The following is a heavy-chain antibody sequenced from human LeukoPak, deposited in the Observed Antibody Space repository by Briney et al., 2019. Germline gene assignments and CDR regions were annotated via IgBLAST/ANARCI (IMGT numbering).Heavy chain of an antibody. J-gene: IGHJ3*02. CDR3: AREPAVDAFDI. V-gene: IGHV4-31*03. CDR1: GGSISSGGYY. D-gene: IGHD6-19*01. Sequence: SETLSLTCTVSGGSISSGGYYWSWIRQHPGKGLEWIGYIYYSGSTYYNPSLKSRVTISVDTSKNQFSLKLSSATAADTAVYYCAREPAVDAFDIWGQGTMVTVSS. CDR2: IYYSGST.